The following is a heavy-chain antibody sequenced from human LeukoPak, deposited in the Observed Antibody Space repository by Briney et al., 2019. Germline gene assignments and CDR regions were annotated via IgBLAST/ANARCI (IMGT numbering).Heavy chain of an antibody. J-gene: IGHJ4*02. CDR1: GFTFSSYA. CDR3: ARDHYYRTDY. D-gene: IGHD3-10*01. CDR2: ISSSGGTT. V-gene: IGHV3-23*01. Sequence: PGGSLRLSCAASGFTFSSYAMSWVRQAPGKGPEWVSGISSSGGTTYYSDSVRGRFTISRDISKNTLYLQMNSLRAEDTAVYYCARDHYYRTDYWGQGTLVTVSS.